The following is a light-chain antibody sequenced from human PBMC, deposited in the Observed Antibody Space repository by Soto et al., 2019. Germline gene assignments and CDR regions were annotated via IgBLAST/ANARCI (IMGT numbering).Light chain of an antibody. CDR3: ASFSNSTFV. Sequence: QSVLTQPASMSGSPGQSITISCTGSSSDIGNYKYVSWYQQHPGKAPKLIIYEVSNRPSGVSLRFSGSKSANTASLTLSGLRADDEAEYYCASFSNSTFVFGSGTKVTV. CDR1: SSDIGNYKY. V-gene: IGLV2-14*01. J-gene: IGLJ1*01. CDR2: EVS.